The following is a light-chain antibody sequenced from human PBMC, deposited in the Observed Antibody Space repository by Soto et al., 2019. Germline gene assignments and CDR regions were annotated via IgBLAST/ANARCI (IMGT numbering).Light chain of an antibody. CDR1: QSVSSNY. Sequence: EIVLTQSPGTLSLSPGERATLSCRASQSVSSNYLAWYQQKPGQAPRLLIYGASSMATGIPDRFSGSGSGTDFNLTITRLEPEDLAVYYCQHYGGSPRYTFGQGTKLEIK. V-gene: IGKV3-20*01. J-gene: IGKJ2*01. CDR3: QHYGGSPRYT. CDR2: GAS.